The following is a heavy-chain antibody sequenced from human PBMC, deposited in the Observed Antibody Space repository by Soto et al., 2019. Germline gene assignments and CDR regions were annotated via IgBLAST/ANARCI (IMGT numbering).Heavy chain of an antibody. J-gene: IGHJ5*02. CDR1: GGSFSGYY. CDR3: AREKPSFFLVVAATQAWFDP. V-gene: IGHV4-34*01. D-gene: IGHD2-15*01. CDR2: INHSGST. Sequence: PSETLSLTCAVYGGSFSGYYWSWIRQPPGKGLEWIGEINHSGSTNYNPSLKSRVTISVDTSKNQFSLKLSSVTAADTAVYYCAREKPSFFLVVAATQAWFDPWGQGTLVTVSS.